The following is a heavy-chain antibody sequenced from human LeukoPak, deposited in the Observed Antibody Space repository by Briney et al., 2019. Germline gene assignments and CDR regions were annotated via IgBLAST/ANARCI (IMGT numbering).Heavy chain of an antibody. CDR2: ISSSSSYI. V-gene: IGHV3-21*01. D-gene: IGHD2-15*01. CDR3: ASAYCSGGSCYYEYYFDY. J-gene: IGHJ4*02. CDR1: GFTFGDYA. Sequence: GGSLRLSCTTSGFTFGDYAMNWVRQAPGKGLEWVSSISSSSSYIYYADSVKGRFTISRDNAKNSLYLQMNSLRAEDTAVYYCASAYCSGGSCYYEYYFDYWGQGTLVTVSS.